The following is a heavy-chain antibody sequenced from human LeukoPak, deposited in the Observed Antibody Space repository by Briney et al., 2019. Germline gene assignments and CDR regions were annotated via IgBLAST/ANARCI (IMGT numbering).Heavy chain of an antibody. CDR3: ARDRGFCDGANCQASFDY. CDR2: IYYSGTT. V-gene: IGHV4-39*07. D-gene: IGHD4/OR15-4a*01. CDR1: GGSITSSGYQ. Sequence: SETLSLTCTVSGGSITSSGYQWGWIRQPPGKGLEWIGSIYYSGTTDDNPSLKSRVTISMDMSKNQFSLRLSSVTAADTAVYYCARDRGFCDGANCQASFDYWGQGALVTVSS. J-gene: IGHJ4*02.